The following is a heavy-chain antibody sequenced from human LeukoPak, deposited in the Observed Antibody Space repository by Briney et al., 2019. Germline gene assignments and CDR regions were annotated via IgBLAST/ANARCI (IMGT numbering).Heavy chain of an antibody. CDR1: GFTFSSYW. V-gene: IGHV3-7*03. Sequence: PEGSLRLSCAASGFTFSSYWMSWVRQAPGKGLEWVANIKQDGSEKYYVDSVKGRFTISRDYAKNSLYLQMNSLRAEDTAVYYCARKARWFGELSDPHYYYGMDVWGKGTTVTVSS. J-gene: IGHJ6*04. CDR3: ARKARWFGELSDPHYYYGMDV. D-gene: IGHD3-10*01. CDR2: IKQDGSEK.